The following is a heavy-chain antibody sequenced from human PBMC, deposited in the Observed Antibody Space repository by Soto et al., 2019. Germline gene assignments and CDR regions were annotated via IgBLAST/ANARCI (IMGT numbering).Heavy chain of an antibody. CDR3: AGQGSWPYYYYGLDV. CDR1: GYTFTTSG. CDR2: ISTYNGDT. J-gene: IGHJ6*02. Sequence: QVQLVQSGPEVRKPGASVKVSCEASGYTFTTSGISWVRQVPGQGLEWMGWISTYNGDTNSAQNFQGRVLMTADTSXXTAYMELMSLKSDDTAVYYCAGQGSWPYYYYGLDVWGQGTIVTVSS. V-gene: IGHV1-18*01. D-gene: IGHD1-26*01.